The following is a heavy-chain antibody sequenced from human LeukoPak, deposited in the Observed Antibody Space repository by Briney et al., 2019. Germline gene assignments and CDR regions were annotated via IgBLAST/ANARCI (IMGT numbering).Heavy chain of an antibody. CDR3: AREGSAAATHYYYYMDV. CDR1: GFTFSNYW. V-gene: IGHV3-7*01. J-gene: IGHJ6*03. CDR2: IKEDGSDK. Sequence: GGSLRLSCAASGFTFSNYWVSWVRQAPGKGLEWVANIKEDGSDKYYVDSVKGRFTISRDNAKNSLYLQMNSLRAEDTAVYYCAREGSAAATHYYYYMDVWGKGTTVTVSS. D-gene: IGHD6-13*01.